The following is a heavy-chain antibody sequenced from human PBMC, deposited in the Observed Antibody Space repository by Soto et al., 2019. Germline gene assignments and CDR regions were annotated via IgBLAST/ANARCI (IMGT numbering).Heavy chain of an antibody. V-gene: IGHV3-30-3*01. D-gene: IGHD6-13*01. CDR3: ARDGIAAAKWLVFSNWFDP. CDR1: GFTFSSYA. Sequence: GGSLRLSCAASGFTFSSYAMHWVRQAPGKGLEWVAVISYDGSNKYYADSVKGRFTISRDNSKNTLYLQMNSLRAEDTAVYYCARDGIAAAKWLVFSNWFDPWGQGTLVTVSS. J-gene: IGHJ5*02. CDR2: ISYDGSNK.